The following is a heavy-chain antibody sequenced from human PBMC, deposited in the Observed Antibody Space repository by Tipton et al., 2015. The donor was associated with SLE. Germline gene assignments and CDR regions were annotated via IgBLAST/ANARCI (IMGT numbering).Heavy chain of an antibody. V-gene: IGHV4-38-2*02. CDR3: ARVRFFDY. J-gene: IGHJ4*02. Sequence: TLSLTCTVSGGSIFDGYYWGWIRQPPGKGPEWIGTIYHSGDTYYNPSLKSRVTLTVDTSKNQFSLSLNSVTAADTAVYYCARVRFFDYWGQGALVTVSS. CDR2: IYHSGDT. D-gene: IGHD3-3*01. CDR1: GGSIFDGYY.